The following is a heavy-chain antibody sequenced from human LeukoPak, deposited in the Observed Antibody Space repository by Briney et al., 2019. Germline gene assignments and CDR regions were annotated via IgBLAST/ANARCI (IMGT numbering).Heavy chain of an antibody. CDR2: TSSSGSTL. CDR1: GFTFSSYE. D-gene: IGHD2-2*01. CDR3: ARDQRGDQLLLPAFDI. V-gene: IGHV3-48*03. Sequence: GGSLRLSCAASGFTFSSYEMNWVRQAPGRGLEWVSCTSSSGSTLYYADAVRGGITTPRDNAKNALYLQMNSLRAEDTAVYYCARDQRGDQLLLPAFDICGQGTMVTVSS. J-gene: IGHJ3*02.